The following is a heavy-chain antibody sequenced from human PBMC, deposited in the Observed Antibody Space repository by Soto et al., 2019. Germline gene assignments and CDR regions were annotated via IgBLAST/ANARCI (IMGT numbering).Heavy chain of an antibody. V-gene: IGHV3-21*01. J-gene: IGHJ6*02. CDR2: ISSRSDI. Sequence: GGSLRLSCVGSGFTFSTYIINWVRQSPGKGLEWVSSISSRSDIYYADPVKGRFTISRDNAKNSVSLQMNSLRAEDTAVYYCAREYTAWPLAYGLDVWGQGTTVTVSS. CDR1: GFTFSTYI. D-gene: IGHD2-2*02. CDR3: AREYTAWPLAYGLDV.